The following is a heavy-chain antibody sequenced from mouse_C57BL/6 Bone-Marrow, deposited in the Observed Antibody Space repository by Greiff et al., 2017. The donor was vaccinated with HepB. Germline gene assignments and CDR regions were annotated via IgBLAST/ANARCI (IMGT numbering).Heavy chain of an antibody. J-gene: IGHJ3*01. CDR1: GFSFTSYC. Sequence: VKLVESGPGLVAPSQSLSITCTVSGFSFTSYCVDWVRQSPGKGLEWLGVIWGVGGTNYYSALKSRLSNSKDNSKSQVFLKMNSLQTDDTAMYYCASIYYGFAYWGQGTLVTVSA. D-gene: IGHD2-1*01. V-gene: IGHV2-6*01. CDR2: IWGVGGT. CDR3: ASIYYGFAY.